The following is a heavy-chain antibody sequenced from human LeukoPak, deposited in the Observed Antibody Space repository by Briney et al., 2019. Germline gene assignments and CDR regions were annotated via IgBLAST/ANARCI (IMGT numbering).Heavy chain of an antibody. D-gene: IGHD2-2*02. CDR1: GFIFNTYD. J-gene: IGHJ4*02. CDR2: ISGSGGTT. Sequence: GGSLRLSCAASGFIFNTYDMNWVRQAPGKGLEWVSSISGSGGTTYSADSVTGRFTISRDNTKNTLYLQMNSLRADDTAVYYCAKASRRHCGSTVCYTLDYWGQGTLVTVSS. CDR3: AKASRRHCGSTVCYTLDY. V-gene: IGHV3-23*01.